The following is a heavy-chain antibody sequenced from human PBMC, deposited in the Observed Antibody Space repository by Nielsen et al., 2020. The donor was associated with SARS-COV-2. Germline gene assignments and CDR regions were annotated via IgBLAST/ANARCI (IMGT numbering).Heavy chain of an antibody. D-gene: IGHD3-3*01. CDR3: ARSLYDFWSGYPYYDYGLNV. V-gene: IGHV4-39*07. J-gene: IGHJ6*02. Sequence: SETLSLTCSVSGGSISSSLYSWGWTRQPPGKGLEWIGSFHYSGTTYYNPSLKSRVTISLDTSKNQFSLNVTSVTAADTAVYYCARSLYDFWSGYPYYDYGLNVWGPGTTVTVSS. CDR2: FHYSGTT. CDR1: GGSISSSLYS.